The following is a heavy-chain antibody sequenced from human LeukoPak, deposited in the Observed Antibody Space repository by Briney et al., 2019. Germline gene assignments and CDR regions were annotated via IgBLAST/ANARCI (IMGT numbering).Heavy chain of an antibody. D-gene: IGHD2-21*02. CDR2: FDPEDGET. Sequence: ASVKVSCKVSGYTLTELSMHWVRQAPGKGLEWMGGFDPEDGETIYAQKFQGRVTMTEDTSTDTAYMELSSLRSEDTAVYYCATASLRYCGGDCYSRGYSDYWGQGTLVTVSS. CDR1: GYTLTELS. J-gene: IGHJ4*02. V-gene: IGHV1-24*01. CDR3: ATASLRYCGGDCYSRGYSDY.